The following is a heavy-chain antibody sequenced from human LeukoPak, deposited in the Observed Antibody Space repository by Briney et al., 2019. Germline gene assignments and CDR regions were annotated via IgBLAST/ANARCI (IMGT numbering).Heavy chain of an antibody. J-gene: IGHJ4*02. CDR3: TRVGPSTVVDY. CDR1: GFTFSDSA. V-gene: IGHV3-73*01. Sequence: TGGSLRLSCAASGFTFSDSAIHWVRQASGKGLEWVGRIRSKPQSYATAYDESLKGRFTISRDDSKNTAYLQMSSLKIEDTAVYYCTRVGPSTVVDYWGQGIQVTVSS. D-gene: IGHD1-26*01. CDR2: IRSKPQSYAT.